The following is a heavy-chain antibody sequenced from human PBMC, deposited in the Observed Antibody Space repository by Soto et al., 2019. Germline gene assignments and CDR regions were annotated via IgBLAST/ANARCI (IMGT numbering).Heavy chain of an antibody. CDR3: ARTYYDSSGYYLFDY. CDR2: INPNSGGT. Sequence: ASVKVSCKASGYTFTVYYMHWVRQAPGQGLEWMGWINPNSGGTNYAQKFQGRVTMTRDTSISTAYMELSRLRSDDTAVYYCARTYYDSSGYYLFDYWGQGTLVTVSS. D-gene: IGHD3-22*01. V-gene: IGHV1-2*02. CDR1: GYTFTVYY. J-gene: IGHJ4*02.